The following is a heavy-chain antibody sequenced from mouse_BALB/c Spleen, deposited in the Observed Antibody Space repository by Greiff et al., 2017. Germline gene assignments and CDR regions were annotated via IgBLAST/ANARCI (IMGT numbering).Heavy chain of an antibody. D-gene: IGHD2-4*01. J-gene: IGHJ4*01. CDR1: GFTFSSYA. Sequence: EVKVVESGGGLVKPGGSLKLSCAASGFTFSSYAMSWVRQTPEKRLEWVASISSGGSTYYPDSVKGRFTISRDNARNILYLQMSSLRSEDTAMYYCARGTPYDYDGLYAMDYWGQGTSVTVSS. V-gene: IGHV5-6-5*01. CDR2: ISSGGST. CDR3: ARGTPYDYDGLYAMDY.